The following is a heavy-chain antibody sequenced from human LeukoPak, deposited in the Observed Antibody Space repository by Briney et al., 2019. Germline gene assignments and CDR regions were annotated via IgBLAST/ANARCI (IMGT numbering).Heavy chain of an antibody. J-gene: IGHJ5*02. D-gene: IGHD3-10*01. CDR1: GGSFSGYY. Sequence: SETLSLTCAVYGGSFSGYYWSWIRQPPGKGLEWIGEINHSGSTNYNPSLKSRVTISVDTSKNQFSLKLSSVTAADTAVYYCARGMNYYGSGSYYNWFDPWSQGTLVTVSS. CDR3: ARGMNYYGSGSYYNWFDP. CDR2: INHSGST. V-gene: IGHV4-34*01.